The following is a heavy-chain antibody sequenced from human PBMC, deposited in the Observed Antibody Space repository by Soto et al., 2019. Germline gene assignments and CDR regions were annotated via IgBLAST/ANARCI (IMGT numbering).Heavy chain of an antibody. D-gene: IGHD2-2*01. CDR2: TSADNGDT. CDR1: GYSFTHYG. CDR3: ASDDRRPCNSSSCYYVDH. J-gene: IGHJ4*02. Sequence: QVQLVQSGAEVKEPGASVKVSCKASGYSFTHYGFSWVRQAPGQGLEWMAWTSADNGDTNYAPKLQGRVTLTTDTSTRTAYRELRSLRADDTAVYYCASDDRRPCNSSSCYYVDHWGQGSLVSVSS. V-gene: IGHV1-18*04.